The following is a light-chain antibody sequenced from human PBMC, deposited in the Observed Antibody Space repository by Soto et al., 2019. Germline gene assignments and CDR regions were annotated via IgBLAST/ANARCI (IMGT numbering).Light chain of an antibody. J-gene: IGKJ1*01. CDR3: QHYTSYSEP. CDR1: QTISSW. V-gene: IGKV1-5*03. Sequence: DIQMTQSPSTLSGSVGDRVTITCRASQTISSWLAWYQQKPGEATKLLIYKASTLKSGVPSRFTGSGSGTEFTLTISSLQPDDFATYYCQHYTSYSEPFGQGTKVDIX. CDR2: KAS.